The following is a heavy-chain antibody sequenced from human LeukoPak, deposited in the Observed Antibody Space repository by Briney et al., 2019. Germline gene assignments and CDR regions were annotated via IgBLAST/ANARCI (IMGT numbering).Heavy chain of an antibody. CDR1: GYTFTSRD. Sequence: ASVKVSCKASGYTFTSRDINWLRQATGQGLEWMGWVTPGGGNTTYAQKFQGRVTMTRDSSISTVYMELSSLTSEDTAVYYCSRGAGAVGDLWGQGTLVTVSS. CDR3: SRGAGAVGDL. CDR2: VTPGGGNT. J-gene: IGHJ1*01. D-gene: IGHD2-21*02. V-gene: IGHV1-8*01.